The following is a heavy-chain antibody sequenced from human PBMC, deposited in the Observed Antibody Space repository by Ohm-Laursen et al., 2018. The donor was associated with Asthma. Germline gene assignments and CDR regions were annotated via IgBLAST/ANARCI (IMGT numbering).Heavy chain of an antibody. V-gene: IGHV3-30*03. J-gene: IGHJ5*02. CDR1: GFTFSSYG. Sequence: SLRLSCAATGFTFSSYGMHWVRQAPGKGLEWVAVISYDGSNKYYADSVKGRFTISRDNSKNTLYLQMNSLRAEDTAVYYCARDMVRGHNWFDPWGQGTLVTVSS. CDR2: ISYDGSNK. CDR3: ARDMVRGHNWFDP. D-gene: IGHD3-10*01.